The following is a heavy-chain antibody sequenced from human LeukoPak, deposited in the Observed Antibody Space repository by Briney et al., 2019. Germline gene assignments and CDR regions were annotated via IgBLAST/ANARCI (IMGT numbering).Heavy chain of an antibody. CDR2: ISSGSSYI. Sequence: GGSLRLSCAASGFTFSNAWMSWVRQAPGKGLEWVSSISSGSSYIYYADSVKGRFTISRDNAKNSLYLQMNSLRAEDTAVYYCARASSGLTLCEQYWGQGTLVTVSS. D-gene: IGHD6-19*01. CDR3: ARASSGLTLCEQY. CDR1: GFTFSNAW. V-gene: IGHV3-21*01. J-gene: IGHJ4*02.